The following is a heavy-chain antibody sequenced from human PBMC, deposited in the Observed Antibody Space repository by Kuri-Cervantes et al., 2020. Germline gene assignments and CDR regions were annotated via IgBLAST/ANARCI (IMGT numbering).Heavy chain of an antibody. CDR1: GFTFSSYS. D-gene: IGHD5-12*01. J-gene: IGHJ4*02. CDR3: ARFGYSGYDLDY. CDR2: ISSSSSYI. Sequence: GESLKISCAASGFTFSSYSMNWVRQAPGKGLEWVSSISSSSSYIYYADSVKGRFTISRDNAKNSLYLQMNSLRAEDTAVYYCARFGYSGYDLDYWGQGTLVTVSS. V-gene: IGHV3-21*01.